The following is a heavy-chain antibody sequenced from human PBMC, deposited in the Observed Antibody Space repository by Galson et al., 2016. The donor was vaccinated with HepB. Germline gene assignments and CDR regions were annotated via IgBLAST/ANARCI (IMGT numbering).Heavy chain of an antibody. V-gene: IGHV3-23*01. D-gene: IGHD3-16*02. CDR1: GFIFSTYA. J-gene: IGHJ4*02. CDR2: ISGRGGST. Sequence: SLRLSCAASGFIFSTYAMSWVRQAPGKGLEWVSAISGRGGSTYYADSVKGRFTISRDNSKNTLFLQMNSLRAEDTAVYYCAKGSDYDYIWGGYRYVFDYWGQGTLVTVSS. CDR3: AKGSDYDYIWGGYRYVFDY.